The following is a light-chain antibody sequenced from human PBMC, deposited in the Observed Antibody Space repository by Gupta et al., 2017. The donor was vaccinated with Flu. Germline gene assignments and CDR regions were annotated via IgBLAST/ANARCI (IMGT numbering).Light chain of an antibody. CDR2: QDS. J-gene: IGLJ2*01. V-gene: IGLV3-1*01. Sequence: TCSGDKLGDKYACWYQQKPGQSPVLVIYQDSKRPSGIPERFSGSNSGNTATLTISATQAMDEADYYCQAWDSSTAWVFGGGTKLTVL. CDR3: QAWDSSTAWV. CDR1: KLGDKY.